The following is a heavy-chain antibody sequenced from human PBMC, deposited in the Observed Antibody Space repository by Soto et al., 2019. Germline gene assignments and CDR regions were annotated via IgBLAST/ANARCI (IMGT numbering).Heavy chain of an antibody. CDR3: AKAPYYYDSSGYHDAFDI. CDR1: GFTFSSYG. V-gene: IGHV3-30*18. Sequence: GGSLRLSCAASGFTFSSYGIHWVRQAPGKGLEWVAVISYDGSNKYYADSVKGRFTISRDDSKNTLYLQMNSLRAEDTAVYYCAKAPYYYDSSGYHDAFDIWGQGTMVTVSS. J-gene: IGHJ3*02. D-gene: IGHD3-22*01. CDR2: ISYDGSNK.